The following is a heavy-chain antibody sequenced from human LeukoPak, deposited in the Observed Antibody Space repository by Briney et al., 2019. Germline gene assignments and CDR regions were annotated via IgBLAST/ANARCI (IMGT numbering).Heavy chain of an antibody. CDR3: ARRSDYYDSSGLIDY. D-gene: IGHD3-22*01. CDR2: IYYSGNT. Sequence: SETLSLTCTVSGGSISNYYWSWIRQPPGKGLEWIGYIYYSGNTNYNPSLKSRVTISVDTSKNQFSLKLNSVTAADTAVYYCARRSDYYDSSGLIDYWGQGTLVTVSS. V-gene: IGHV4-59*01. J-gene: IGHJ4*02. CDR1: GGSISNYY.